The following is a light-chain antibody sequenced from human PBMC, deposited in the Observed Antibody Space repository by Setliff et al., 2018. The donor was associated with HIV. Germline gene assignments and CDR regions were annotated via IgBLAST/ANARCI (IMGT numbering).Light chain of an antibody. J-gene: IGLJ1*01. Sequence: QSVLAQPPSASGSPGQSVTISCTGTSSDVGGYNYVSWYQQHPGKAPKVMIYEVTKRPSGVPDRFSGSKSGNTASLTVSGLQAEDEADYYCSSYADNNTCVFGSGTKVTLL. V-gene: IGLV2-8*01. CDR2: EVT. CDR1: SSDVGGYNY. CDR3: SSYADNNTCV.